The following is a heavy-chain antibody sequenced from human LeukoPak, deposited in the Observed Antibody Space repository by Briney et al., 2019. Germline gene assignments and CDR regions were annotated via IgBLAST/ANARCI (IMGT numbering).Heavy chain of an antibody. V-gene: IGHV4-61*02. CDR2: IYTSGST. D-gene: IGHD3-3*02. Sequence: SETLSLTCTVSGGSLSSGSYYWSWIRQPAGKGLEWIGRIYTSGSTNYNPSLKSRVTMSVDASKNQFSLNLRSVTAADTAVYYCAREDPYYHYYMDVLGKGTTVTVSS. CDR1: GGSLSSGSYY. J-gene: IGHJ6*03. CDR3: AREDPYYHYYMDV.